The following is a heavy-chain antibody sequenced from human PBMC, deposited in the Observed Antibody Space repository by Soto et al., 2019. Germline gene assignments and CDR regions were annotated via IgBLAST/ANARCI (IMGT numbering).Heavy chain of an antibody. CDR3: ARHPRYCSGGSCYSFYGGEGLYYYMDV. CDR1: GGSISSSSYY. V-gene: IGHV4-39*01. D-gene: IGHD2-15*01. J-gene: IGHJ6*03. Sequence: SETLSLTCTVSGGSISSSSYYWGWIRQPPGKGLEWIGSIYYSGSTYYNPSLKSRVTISVDTSKNHFSLKLSPVTAADTAVYYCARHPRYCSGGSCYSFYGGEGLYYYMDVWGKGTTVTVSS. CDR2: IYYSGST.